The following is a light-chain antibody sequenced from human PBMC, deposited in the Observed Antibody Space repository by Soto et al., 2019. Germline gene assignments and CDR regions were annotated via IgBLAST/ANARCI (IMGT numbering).Light chain of an antibody. V-gene: IGLV1-40*01. J-gene: IGLJ1*01. CDR3: QSYDSSLSGYV. Sequence: SVLTQPASASGAPGRRGTISCTGSSSNIGAGYDVHWYQHLPGTAPKLLIFGNNNRPSGVPDRFSGSESGTSASLAITGLQAEDEADYYCQSYDSSLSGYVFGTGTKVTVL. CDR1: SSNIGAGYD. CDR2: GNN.